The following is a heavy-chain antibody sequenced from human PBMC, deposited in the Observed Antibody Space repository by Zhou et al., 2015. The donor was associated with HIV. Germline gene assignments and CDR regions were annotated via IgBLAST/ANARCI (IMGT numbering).Heavy chain of an antibody. CDR3: ARASLSGPMVRWYVLGSYPPGRTEPVPVDRPSSYGRVRLPSPDP. CDR1: GYTFTSYA. Sequence: QVQLVQSGAEEKKPGASVKVSCKASGYTFTSYAMHWVRQAPGQRLEWMGWINAGNGNTKYSQKFQGRVTITRDTSASTAYMELSSLRSEDTAVYYCARASLSGPMVRWYVLGSYPPGRTEPVPVDRPSSYGRVRLPSPDP. D-gene: IGHD4-23*01. CDR2: INAGNGNT. J-gene: IGHJ5*02. V-gene: IGHV1-3*05.